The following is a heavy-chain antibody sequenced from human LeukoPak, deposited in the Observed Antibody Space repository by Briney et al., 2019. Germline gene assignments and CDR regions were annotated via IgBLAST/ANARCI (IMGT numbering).Heavy chain of an antibody. J-gene: IGHJ6*02. V-gene: IGHV4-39*07. D-gene: IGHD5-24*01. CDR3: ARGFSRDLYPGYYYGLDV. Sequence: SETLSLTCTVSGGSMDKYYWGWIRQPPGKGLEWIGSIYYSGSTYYNPSLKSRVTISVDTSKNQFSLKLSSVTAADTAVYYCARGFSRDLYPGYYYGLDVWGQGTTVTVSS. CDR2: IYYSGST. CDR1: GGSMDKYY.